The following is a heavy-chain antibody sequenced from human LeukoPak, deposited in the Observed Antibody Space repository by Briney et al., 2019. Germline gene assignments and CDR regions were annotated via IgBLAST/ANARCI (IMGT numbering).Heavy chain of an antibody. CDR3: ARDFSPSGSYFCRAFDI. D-gene: IGHD1-26*01. Sequence: SVKVSCKASGGTFSSYAISWVRQAPGQGLEWMGRIIPILGIANYAQKFQGRVTITADKSTSTAYMELSSLRSEDTAVYYCARDFSPSGSYFCRAFDIWGQGTMVTVSS. V-gene: IGHV1-69*04. CDR1: GGTFSSYA. CDR2: IIPILGIA. J-gene: IGHJ3*02.